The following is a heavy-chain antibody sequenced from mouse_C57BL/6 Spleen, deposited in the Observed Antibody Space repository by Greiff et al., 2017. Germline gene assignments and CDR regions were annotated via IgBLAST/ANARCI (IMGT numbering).Heavy chain of an antibody. J-gene: IGHJ1*03. V-gene: IGHV1-82*01. Sequence: VQLQQSGPELVKPGASVKISCKASGYAFSSSWMNWVKQRPGKGLEWIGRIYPGDGDTNYNGKFKGKATLTADKSSSTAYMQLSSLTSEDSAVYFCAREESFTTVVPYWYFDVWGTGTTVTVSS. CDR2: IYPGDGDT. CDR3: AREESFTTVVPYWYFDV. CDR1: GYAFSSSW. D-gene: IGHD1-1*01.